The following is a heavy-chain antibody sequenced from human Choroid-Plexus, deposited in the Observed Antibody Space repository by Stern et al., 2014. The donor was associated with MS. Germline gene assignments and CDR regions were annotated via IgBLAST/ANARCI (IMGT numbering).Heavy chain of an antibody. CDR3: AKDRQYLTYFFDH. V-gene: IGHV3-30*18. Sequence: VQLVESGGGVVQPGRPLRLSCVASGFTFGSCAMHWVRQAQGKGLERVAGVSYDGSNKYYADSVKGRFTISRDNSQNTLYMQMSSLRPEDTAVYYCAKDRQYLTYFFDHWGQGSLVTVSS. CDR2: VSYDGSNK. J-gene: IGHJ5*02. D-gene: IGHD2/OR15-2a*01. CDR1: GFTFGSCA.